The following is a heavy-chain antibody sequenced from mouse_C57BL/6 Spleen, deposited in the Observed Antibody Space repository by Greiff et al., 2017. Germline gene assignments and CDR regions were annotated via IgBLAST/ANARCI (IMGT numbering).Heavy chain of an antibody. J-gene: IGHJ4*01. CDR3: ARGGAYYGNYVYAMDY. V-gene: IGHV1-26*01. D-gene: IGHD2-10*01. CDR1: GYTFTDYY. Sequence: VQLKESGPELVKPGASVKISCKASGYTFTDYYMNWVKQSHGKSLEWIGDINPNNGGTSYNQKFKGKATLTVDKSSSTAYMELRSLTSEDSAVYYCARGGAYYGNYVYAMDYWGQGTSVTVSS. CDR2: INPNNGGT.